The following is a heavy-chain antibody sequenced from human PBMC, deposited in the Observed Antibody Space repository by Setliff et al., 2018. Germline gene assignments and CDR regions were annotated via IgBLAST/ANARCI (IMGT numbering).Heavy chain of an antibody. CDR2: VYASGST. Sequence: PSETLSLTCNVSGGAFSDYYWTWIRQSAGKGLEWIGRVYASGSTDYNPSLKSRVTMSVDTSKTQFSLKLRSVTAADTAVYYCAREGEGFYCSGGSCYSSHYYYMDVWG. CDR3: AREGEGFYCSGGSCYSSHYYYMDV. CDR1: GGAFSDYY. J-gene: IGHJ6*03. D-gene: IGHD2-15*01. V-gene: IGHV4-4*07.